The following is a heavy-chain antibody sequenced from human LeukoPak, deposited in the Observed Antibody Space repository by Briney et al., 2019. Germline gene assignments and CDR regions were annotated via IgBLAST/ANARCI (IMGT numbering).Heavy chain of an antibody. V-gene: IGHV4-4*07. Sequence: SETLSLTCTVSGGSISSYYWSWIRQPAGKGLEWIGRIYTSGSTNYNPSLKSRVTISVDTSKNQFSLKLSSVPAADPAVYYCARARRMGYYYDSSGYYYFFDYWGQGTLVTVSS. CDR2: IYTSGST. CDR3: ARARRMGYYYDSSGYYYFFDY. CDR1: GGSISSYY. D-gene: IGHD3-22*01. J-gene: IGHJ4*02.